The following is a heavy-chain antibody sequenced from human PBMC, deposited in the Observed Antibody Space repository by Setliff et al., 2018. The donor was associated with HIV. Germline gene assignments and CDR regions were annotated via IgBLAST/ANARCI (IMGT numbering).Heavy chain of an antibody. CDR2: INAGNGNT. D-gene: IGHD1-26*01. J-gene: IGHJ4*02. V-gene: IGHV1-3*01. CDR1: GYTFTSYG. Sequence: ASVKVSCKASGYTFTSYGISRVRQAPGQGLEWMGWINAGNGNTKYSQKFQGRVTITRDTSASTAYMELSSLRSEDTAVYYCARDRLLGYYYYWGLGTLVTVSS. CDR3: ARDRLLGYYYY.